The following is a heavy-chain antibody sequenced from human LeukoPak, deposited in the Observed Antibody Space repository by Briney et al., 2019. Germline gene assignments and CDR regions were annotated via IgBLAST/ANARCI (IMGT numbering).Heavy chain of an antibody. D-gene: IGHD3-9*01. V-gene: IGHV3-30-3*01. J-gene: IGHJ1*01. CDR3: ARGNDILTGSLDAEYFQL. Sequence: GRSLRLSCAASGFTFSSYAMHWVRQAPGKGLEWVAVITYDGSNKYYADSVKGRFTISRDNSKNTLYLQMNSLRAEDTAVYYCARGNDILTGSLDAEYFQLWGQGTLVSVSS. CDR1: GFTFSSYA. CDR2: ITYDGSNK.